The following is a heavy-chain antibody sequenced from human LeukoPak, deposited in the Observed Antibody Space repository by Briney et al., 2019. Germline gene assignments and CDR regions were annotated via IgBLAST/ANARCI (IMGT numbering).Heavy chain of an antibody. D-gene: IGHD2-21*01. CDR2: IRRKTDGETT. Sequence: GGSLRLSCAASGFTFSNVWMSWVRQVPGKGLEWVGRIRRKTDGETTDHAAPVKGRFTISRDDSKNTLYPQMNSLKTEDTAVYYCVTDLVIKGYFDYWGQGALVTVSS. V-gene: IGHV3-15*01. J-gene: IGHJ4*02. CDR3: VTDLVIKGYFDY. CDR1: GFTFSNVW.